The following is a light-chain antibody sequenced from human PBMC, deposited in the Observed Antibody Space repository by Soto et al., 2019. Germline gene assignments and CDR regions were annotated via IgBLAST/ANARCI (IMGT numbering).Light chain of an antibody. CDR1: KVIGIY. Sequence: DIQLTQSPYFLSASVGDRVTITCRASKVIGIYLAWYQQKPGKAPKLLISAASTLQSGVPSRFGGSGSGTEFTLTISSMQPEDFATDYCQQLVSYPQFGGGTKVDI. CDR2: AAS. CDR3: QQLVSYPQ. V-gene: IGKV1-9*01. J-gene: IGKJ4*02.